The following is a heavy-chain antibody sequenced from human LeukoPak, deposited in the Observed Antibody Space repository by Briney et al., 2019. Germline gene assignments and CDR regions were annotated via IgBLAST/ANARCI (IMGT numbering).Heavy chain of an antibody. CDR2: IYFSGST. J-gene: IGHJ6*02. CDR3: ARLSASVTTSYYYYGMDV. V-gene: IGHV4-59*08. D-gene: IGHD4-11*01. CDR1: GGSISSFY. Sequence: SETLSLTCTVSGGSISSFYWGWVREPPGEGPGWVGDIYFSGSTNYNPSLKSRVTISVDTSKNQFSLKLSSVTAADTAVYYCARLSASVTTSYYYYGMDVWGQGTTVTVSS.